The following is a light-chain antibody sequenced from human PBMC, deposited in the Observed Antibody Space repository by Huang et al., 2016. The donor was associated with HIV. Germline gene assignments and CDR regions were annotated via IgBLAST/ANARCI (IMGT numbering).Light chain of an antibody. V-gene: IGKV1-39*01. CDR2: SAS. CDR1: QSISSY. CDR3: QQSYDTPT. Sequence: DIQMTQSPSSLSASVGDRVTITCRASQSISSYLIWYQQKQGKAPKLLLYSASTLQSGVPSRFSGSGSGTDFTLTISSLQPEDFATYYCQQSYDTPTFGQGTKVEIK. J-gene: IGKJ1*01.